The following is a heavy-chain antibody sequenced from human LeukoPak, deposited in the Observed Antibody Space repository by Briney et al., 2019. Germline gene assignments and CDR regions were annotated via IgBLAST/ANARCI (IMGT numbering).Heavy chain of an antibody. V-gene: IGHV3-23*01. CDR2: ISGSGGTT. J-gene: IGHJ3*01. CDR1: GFIFSTYA. CDR3: AKDCTRASCDARAFIS. D-gene: IGHD2-8*01. Sequence: PGGSLRLSCAASGFIFSTYAMSWVRQAPGKGLDWVSGISGSGGTTYYADSVKGRFTISRDNSKNTLYLQMNSLRAEDTAVYYCAKDCTRASCDARAFISWGQGTMVTVSS.